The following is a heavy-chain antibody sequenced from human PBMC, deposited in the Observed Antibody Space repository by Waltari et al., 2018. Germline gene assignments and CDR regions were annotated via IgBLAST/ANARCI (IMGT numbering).Heavy chain of an antibody. V-gene: IGHV3-43D*03. CDR2: ISWDGGST. Sequence: EVQLVESGGVVVQPGGSLRLSCADSGFTFDDYAMQWVRQAPGKGLEWVSLISWDGGSTYYADSVKGRFTISRDNSKNSLYLQMNSLRAEDTALYYCAKDIRAVAAAAGAIDYWGQGTLVTVSS. CDR1: GFTFDDYA. CDR3: AKDIRAVAAAAGAIDY. J-gene: IGHJ4*02. D-gene: IGHD6-13*01.